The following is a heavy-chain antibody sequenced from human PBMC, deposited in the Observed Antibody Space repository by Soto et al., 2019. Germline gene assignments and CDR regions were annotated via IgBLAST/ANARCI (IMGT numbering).Heavy chain of an antibody. Sequence: ASETLSLTCTVSGGSISSGDYYWSWIRQPPGKGLEWIGYIYYSGSTYCNPSLKSRVTISVDTSKNQFSLKLSSVTAADTAVYYCASSSTTYTAMVTWFDYWGQGTLVTVSS. V-gene: IGHV4-30-4*01. J-gene: IGHJ4*02. D-gene: IGHD5-18*01. CDR1: GGSISSGDYY. CDR3: ASSSTTYTAMVTWFDY. CDR2: IYYSGST.